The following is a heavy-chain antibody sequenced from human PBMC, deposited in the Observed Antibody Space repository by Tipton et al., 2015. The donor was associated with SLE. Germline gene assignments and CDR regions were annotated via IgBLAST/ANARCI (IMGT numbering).Heavy chain of an antibody. Sequence: TLSLTCTVSGGSMSSYFWSWIRQPPGKGLEWTGYIYYSGSTNYNPSLKSRVTISVDTSKNQFSLKLTSVTAADTAVYYCARRQLIGAYYFDYWGQGTLVTVSS. V-gene: IGHV4-59*12. CDR3: ARRQLIGAYYFDY. J-gene: IGHJ4*02. CDR2: IYYSGST. CDR1: GGSMSSYF. D-gene: IGHD3-3*01.